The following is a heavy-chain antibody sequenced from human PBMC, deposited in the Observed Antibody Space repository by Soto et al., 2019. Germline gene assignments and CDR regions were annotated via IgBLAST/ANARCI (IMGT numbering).Heavy chain of an antibody. Sequence: QVQLVQSGAEVKKPGASVKVSCKTSGYTFSKYGITWVRQAPGQGLEWMGWIGTTRDAMYAQKFQGRVTMTTDTSTNIAYMELRSLTSDDTAVYYCATDPDSTKPWYDSVCCFDYWGQGTSVTVSS. J-gene: IGHJ4*02. CDR3: ATDPDSTKPWYDSVCCFDY. CDR2: IGTTRDA. CDR1: GYTFSKYG. V-gene: IGHV1-18*01. D-gene: IGHD6-19*01.